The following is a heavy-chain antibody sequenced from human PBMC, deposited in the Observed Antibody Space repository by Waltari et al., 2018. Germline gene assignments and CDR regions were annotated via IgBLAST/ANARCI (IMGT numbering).Heavy chain of an antibody. D-gene: IGHD3-22*01. V-gene: IGHV3-15*01. CDR3: ATSPGYYNTSPFDY. CDR2: IKSKTDGGTA. CDR1: GLTFSNAW. Sequence: EVQLVESGGGLVKPGESLRLSCAASGLTFSNAWMSWVRQAPGKGVEWGGRIKSKTDGGTADYAAPVEGRFTISRDDSKNTMYLQMNSLKTEDTAVYYCATSPGYYNTSPFDYWGQGTLVTVSS. J-gene: IGHJ4*02.